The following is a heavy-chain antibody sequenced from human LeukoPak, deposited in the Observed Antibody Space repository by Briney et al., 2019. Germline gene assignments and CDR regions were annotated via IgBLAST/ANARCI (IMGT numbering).Heavy chain of an antibody. J-gene: IGHJ4*02. CDR3: ARRRAVAGYYYFDY. V-gene: IGHV5-51*01. Sequence: GESLKISCKGSGYTYTSYWIGWVRQMPGKGLEWMGIIYPGDSDTRYSPSFQGQVSISADKSISTAYLQWSSLKASDTAMYYCARRRAVAGYYYFDYWGQGTLVTVSS. CDR1: GYTYTSYW. CDR2: IYPGDSDT. D-gene: IGHD6-19*01.